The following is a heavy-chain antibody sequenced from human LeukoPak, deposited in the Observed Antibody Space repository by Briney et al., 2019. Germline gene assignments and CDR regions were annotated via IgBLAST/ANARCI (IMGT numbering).Heavy chain of an antibody. J-gene: IGHJ4*02. CDR1: GGSFSGYY. CDR2: INHSGSI. V-gene: IGHV4-34*01. Sequence: SETLSLTCAVYGGSFSGYYWSWIRQPPGKGLEWIGEINHSGSINYNPSLKSRVTISLDTSKNQSSLKLSSVTAADTAVYYCARNSSTHWGQGTLVTVSS. CDR3: ARNSSTH. D-gene: IGHD6-6*01.